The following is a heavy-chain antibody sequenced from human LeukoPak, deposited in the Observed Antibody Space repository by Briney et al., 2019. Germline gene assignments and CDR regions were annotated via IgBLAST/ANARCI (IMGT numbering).Heavy chain of an antibody. CDR2: FDPEDGET. CDR3: ARDSHIVGVIEY. J-gene: IGHJ4*02. V-gene: IGHV1-24*01. CDR1: GYTLTELS. Sequence: ASVKVSCKVSGYTLTELSMHWVRQAPGKGLEWMGGFDPEDGETIYAQKFQGRVTMTEDTSTDTAYMGLSSLRSEDTAVYYCARDSHIVGVIEYWGQGTLVTVSS. D-gene: IGHD1-26*01.